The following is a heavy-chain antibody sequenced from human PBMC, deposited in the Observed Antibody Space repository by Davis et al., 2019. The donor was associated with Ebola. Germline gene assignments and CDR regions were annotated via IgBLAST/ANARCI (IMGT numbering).Heavy chain of an antibody. V-gene: IGHV2-26*01. CDR3: ARTPKILPIGPPYGMDV. D-gene: IGHD3-10*01. CDR2: IFSNDEK. Sequence: SGPTLVKPTETLTLTCTVSGFSLSNARMGVSWIRQPPGKALEWLAHIFSNDEKSYSTSLKSRLTISKDTSKSQVVLTMTNMDPVDTATYYCARTPKILPIGPPYGMDVWGQGTTVTVSS. CDR1: GFSLSNARMG. J-gene: IGHJ6*02.